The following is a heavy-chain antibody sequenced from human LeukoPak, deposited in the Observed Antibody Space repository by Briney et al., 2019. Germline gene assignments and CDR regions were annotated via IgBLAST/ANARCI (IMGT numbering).Heavy chain of an antibody. CDR1: GGSISNKNW. V-gene: IGHV4-39*01. D-gene: IGHD1-1*01. CDR2: IYYSGST. J-gene: IGHJ4*02. Sequence: SETLSLTCAVSGGSISNKNWWSWVRQPPGKGLEWIGSIYYSGSTYYNPSLKSRVTISVDTSKNQFSLKLSSVTAADTAVYYCARLLERPVRFIDYWGQGTLVTVSS. CDR3: ARLLERPVRFIDY.